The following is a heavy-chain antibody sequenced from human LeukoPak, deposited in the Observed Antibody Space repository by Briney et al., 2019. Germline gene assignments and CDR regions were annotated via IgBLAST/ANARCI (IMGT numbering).Heavy chain of an antibody. CDR2: INHSEST. CDR3: ARAYYDILPPDP. CDR1: GGSFSGYY. V-gene: IGHV4-34*01. Sequence: SETLSLTCAVYGGSFSGYYWSWIRQPPGKGLEWIGEINHSESTNYNPSLKSRVTISVDTSKNQFSLKLSSVTAADTAVYYCARAYYDILPPDPWGQGTLVTVSS. J-gene: IGHJ5*02. D-gene: IGHD3-9*01.